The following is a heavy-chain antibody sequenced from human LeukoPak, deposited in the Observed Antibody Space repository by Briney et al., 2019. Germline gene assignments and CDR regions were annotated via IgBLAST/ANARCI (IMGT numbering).Heavy chain of an antibody. J-gene: IGHJ4*02. CDR2: IHTSGST. V-gene: IGHV4-4*07. D-gene: IGHD6-6*01. CDR3: AREFSGTSIAARVFDS. Sequence: SETLSLTCTVSGVSITSYYWTYIRQPAGKGLEWIGRIHTSGSTNYNPSLKSRVTMSVDTSKNQFSLNLSSVTAADTAMYYCAREFSGTSIAARVFDSWGQGTLVTVSS. CDR1: GVSITSYY.